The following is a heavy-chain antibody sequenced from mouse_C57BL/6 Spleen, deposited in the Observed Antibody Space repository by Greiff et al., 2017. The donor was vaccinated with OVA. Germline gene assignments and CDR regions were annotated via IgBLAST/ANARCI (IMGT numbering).Heavy chain of an antibody. CDR1: GFTFSSYT. CDR3: ARPGSPRYWYFDV. D-gene: IGHD1-1*01. CDR2: ISGGGGNT. J-gene: IGHJ1*03. V-gene: IGHV5-9*01. Sequence: EVMLVESGGGLVKPGGSLKLSCAASGFTFSSYTMSWVRQTPEKRLEWVATISGGGGNTYYPDSVKGRFTISRDNAKNTLYLQMSSLRSEDTALYYCARPGSPRYWYFDVWGTGTTVTVSS.